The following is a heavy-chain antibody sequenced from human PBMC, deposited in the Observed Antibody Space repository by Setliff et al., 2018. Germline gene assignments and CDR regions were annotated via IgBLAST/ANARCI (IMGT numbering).Heavy chain of an antibody. CDR1: GASISSGTYY. J-gene: IGHJ4*02. CDR2: IHYLGTT. Sequence: SETLSLTCTVSGASISSGTYYWGWIRQPPGKGLEWIGRIHYLGTTYSNASLASRLTMSVDTSKNQFSLRLTSVTAADTSVYYCARTGTYRYFDHWGQGTLVTVSS. D-gene: IGHD1-1*01. CDR3: ARTGTYRYFDH. V-gene: IGHV4-39*01.